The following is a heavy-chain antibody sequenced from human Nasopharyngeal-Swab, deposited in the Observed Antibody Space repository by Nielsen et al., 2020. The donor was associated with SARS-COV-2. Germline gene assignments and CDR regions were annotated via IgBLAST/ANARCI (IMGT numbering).Heavy chain of an antibody. CDR3: AREAGGVPAAIEGGYYYGMDV. Sequence: GLVWVPVLSYDGSNKYYADSVKCRFTISRDNSKNTLYLQMNSLRAEDTAVYYCAREAGGVPAAIEGGYYYGMDVWGQGTTVTVSS. J-gene: IGHJ6*02. V-gene: IGHV3-30*04. CDR2: LSYDGSNK. D-gene: IGHD2-2*01.